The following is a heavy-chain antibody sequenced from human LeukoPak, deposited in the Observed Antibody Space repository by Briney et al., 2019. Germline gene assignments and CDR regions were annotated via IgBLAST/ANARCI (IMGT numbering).Heavy chain of an antibody. V-gene: IGHV1-3*03. Sequence: GASVKVSCKASGYTFTRYAMHWVRQAPGQRLEWMGWINAGNGNTKYSKEFQGRVTITRDTSASTAYLELSSLRSEDMAVYYCARVQGVRAVAGFYYFDYWGQGTLVTVSS. CDR1: GYTFTRYA. CDR2: INAGNGNT. J-gene: IGHJ4*02. D-gene: IGHD6-19*01. CDR3: ARVQGVRAVAGFYYFDY.